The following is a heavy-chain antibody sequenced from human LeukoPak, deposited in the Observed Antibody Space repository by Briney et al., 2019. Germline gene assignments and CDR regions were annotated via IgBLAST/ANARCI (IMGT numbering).Heavy chain of an antibody. CDR2: IYYSGST. Sequence: KPSETLSLTCAVYGGSFSGYYWSWIRQPPGKGLEWIGSIYYSGSTYYNPSLKSRVTISVDTSKNQFSLKLSSVTPADTAVYYCAREFSGRAFDIWGQGTMVTVSS. J-gene: IGHJ3*02. CDR1: GGSFSGYY. CDR3: AREFSGRAFDI. D-gene: IGHD6-25*01. V-gene: IGHV4-34*01.